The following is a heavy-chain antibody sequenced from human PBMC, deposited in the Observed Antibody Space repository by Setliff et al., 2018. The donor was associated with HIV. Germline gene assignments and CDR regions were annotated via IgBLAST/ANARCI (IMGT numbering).Heavy chain of an antibody. CDR2: INPNSGGT. J-gene: IGHJ4*02. V-gene: IGHV1-2*06. Sequence: ASVKVSCKASGHTFTGYYLHWVRQAPGQGLEWMGRINPNSGGTNYAQKFQGRVTMTRDTSISTAYMELSRLRSDDTAVYYCARGSLLGYFDWLFPDWGQGTLVTVSS. CDR1: GHTFTGYY. CDR3: ARGSLLGYFDWLFPD. D-gene: IGHD3-9*01.